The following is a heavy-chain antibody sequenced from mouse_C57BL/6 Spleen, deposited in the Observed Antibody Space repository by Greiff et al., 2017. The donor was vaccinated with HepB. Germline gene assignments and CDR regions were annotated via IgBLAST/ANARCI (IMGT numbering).Heavy chain of an antibody. V-gene: IGHV3-6*01. CDR1: GYSITSGYY. CDR3: ARSGDAMDY. Sequence: EVKLLESGPGLVKPSQSLSLTCSVTGYSITSGYYWNWIRQFPGNKLEWMGYISYDGNNNYNPSLKNRISITRDTSKNQFFLKLNSVTTEDTATYYCARSGDAMDYWGQGTSVTVSS. J-gene: IGHJ4*01. CDR2: ISYDGNN.